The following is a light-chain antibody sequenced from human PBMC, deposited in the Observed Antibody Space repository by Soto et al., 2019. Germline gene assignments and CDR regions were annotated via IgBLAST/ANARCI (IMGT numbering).Light chain of an antibody. V-gene: IGKV3-15*01. CDR3: QQYGSSPLT. J-gene: IGKJ4*01. CDR2: GAS. Sequence: EIVMTQSPATLSVSPGERATLSCRASQNVNSNLAWYQQKPGQAPRLLIYGASTRATGIPARFSGSGSGTEFTLTISSLQSEDFAVYYCQQYGSSPLTFGGGTKVEIK. CDR1: QNVNSN.